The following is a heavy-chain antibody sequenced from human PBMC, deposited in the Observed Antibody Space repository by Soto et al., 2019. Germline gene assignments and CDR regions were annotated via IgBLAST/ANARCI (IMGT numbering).Heavy chain of an antibody. Sequence: PGGALRLSCVASGFPFSSYAMHWVRQAPGKGLEWVAVISYDGSNKYYADSVKGRFTISRDNSKNTLYLQMNSLRAEDTAVYYCARDHEKVVPAAIDYYYYGMDVWGQGTTVTVSS. CDR1: GFPFSSYA. J-gene: IGHJ6*02. V-gene: IGHV3-30-3*01. D-gene: IGHD2-2*01. CDR3: ARDHEKVVPAAIDYYYYGMDV. CDR2: ISYDGSNK.